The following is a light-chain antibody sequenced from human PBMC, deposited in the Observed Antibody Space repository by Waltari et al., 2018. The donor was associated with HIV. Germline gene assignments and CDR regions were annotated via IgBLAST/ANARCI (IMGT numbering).Light chain of an antibody. CDR3: AAWDGSLNGRVV. Sequence: QSVLTQPPSASGTPGQRVTISCSGSSSNIGSNTVNWYQQLPGTAPKLLIYSNTQRPSGVPDRCSGSKSGTSASLAISGLQSEDEADYYCAAWDGSLNGRVVFGGGTKLTVL. CDR2: SNT. V-gene: IGLV1-44*01. CDR1: SSNIGSNT. J-gene: IGLJ2*01.